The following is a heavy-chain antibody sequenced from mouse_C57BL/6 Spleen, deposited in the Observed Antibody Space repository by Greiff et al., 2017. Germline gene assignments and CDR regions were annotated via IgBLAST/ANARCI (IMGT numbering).Heavy chain of an antibody. Sequence: VQLQQSGAELVKPGASVKISCKASGYAFSSYWMNWVQQRPGKGLEWIGQIYPGDGDTNYNGKFKGKATLTADKSSSTAYMQLSSLTSEDSAVYFCARHYYGPWGQGTSVTVSA. V-gene: IGHV1-80*01. CDR3: ARHYYGP. D-gene: IGHD1-1*01. J-gene: IGHJ4*01. CDR1: GYAFSSYW. CDR2: IYPGDGDT.